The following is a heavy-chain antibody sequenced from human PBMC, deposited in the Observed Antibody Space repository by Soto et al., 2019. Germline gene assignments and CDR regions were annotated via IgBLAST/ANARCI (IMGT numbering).Heavy chain of an antibody. CDR1: GFTFSSYG. Sequence: GGSLRLSCAASGFTFSSYGMHWVRQAPGKGLEWVAVIWYDGSNKYYADSVKGRFTISRDNSKNTLYLQMNSLRAEDTAVYYWARDIRFTYYYDSRVYYFDYWGRGPLVTVSS. CDR2: IWYDGSNK. J-gene: IGHJ4*02. V-gene: IGHV3-33*08. CDR3: ARDIRFTYYYDSRVYYFDY. D-gene: IGHD3-22*01.